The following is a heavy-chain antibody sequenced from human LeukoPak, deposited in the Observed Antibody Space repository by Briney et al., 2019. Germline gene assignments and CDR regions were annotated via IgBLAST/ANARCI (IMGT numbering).Heavy chain of an antibody. V-gene: IGHV1-2*02. CDR2: INPNSGGT. D-gene: IGHD3-3*01. CDR1: VSTFSGYY. CDR3: ARGRYYDFWSGYIDY. Sequence: ASVRVSCKASVSTFSGYYMHWVRQAPGQGLEWMGWINPNSGGTNYAQKFQGRVTMTRDTSISTAYMELSRLRSDDTAVYYCARGRYYDFWSGYIDYWGQGTLVTVSS. J-gene: IGHJ4*02.